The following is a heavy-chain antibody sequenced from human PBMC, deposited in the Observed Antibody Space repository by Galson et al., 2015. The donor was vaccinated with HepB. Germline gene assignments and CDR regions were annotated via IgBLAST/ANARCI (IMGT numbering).Heavy chain of an antibody. V-gene: IGHV3-11*01. J-gene: IGHJ4*02. D-gene: IGHD2-15*01. CDR3: ARSRDIVVVVAALDC. CDR1: GFTFSDYY. CDR2: ISSSGSTI. Sequence: SLRLSCAASGFTFSDYYMSWIRQAPGKGLEWVSYISSSGSTIYYADSVKGRFTISRDNAKNSLYLQMNSLRAEDTAVYYCARSRDIVVVVAALDCWGQGTLVTVSS.